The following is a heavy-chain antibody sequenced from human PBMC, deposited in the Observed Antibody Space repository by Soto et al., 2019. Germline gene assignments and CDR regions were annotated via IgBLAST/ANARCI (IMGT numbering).Heavy chain of an antibody. Sequence: ASVKVSCKASGYTFTSYGISWVRQAPGQGLEWMGWISAYNGNTNYAQKLQGRVTMTTDTSTSTAYMELRSLRSDDTAVYYCASFRMGSRTLRGYYGLDVWGQGTTVTVSS. CDR2: ISAYNGNT. CDR1: GYTFTSYG. D-gene: IGHD3-10*01. V-gene: IGHV1-18*01. J-gene: IGHJ6*02. CDR3: ASFRMGSRTLRGYYGLDV.